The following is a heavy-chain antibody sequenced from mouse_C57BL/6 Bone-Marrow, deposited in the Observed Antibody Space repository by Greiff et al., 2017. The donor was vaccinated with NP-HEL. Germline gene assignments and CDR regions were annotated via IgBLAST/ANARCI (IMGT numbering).Heavy chain of an antibody. J-gene: IGHJ2*01. V-gene: IGHV1-81*01. D-gene: IGHD1-1*01. CDR1: GYTFTSYG. Sequence: LQESGAELARPGASVKLSCKASGYTFTSYGISWVKQRTGQGLEWIGEIYPRSGNTYYNEKFKGKATLTADKSSSTAYMELRSLTSEDSAVYFCARSGITTVVADIDYWGQGTTLTVSS. CDR3: ARSGITTVVADIDY. CDR2: IYPRSGNT.